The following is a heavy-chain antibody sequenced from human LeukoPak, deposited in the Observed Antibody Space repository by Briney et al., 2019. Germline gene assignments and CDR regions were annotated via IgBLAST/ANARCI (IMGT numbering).Heavy chain of an antibody. D-gene: IGHD3-10*01. Sequence: PGRTLRLSCAAAGFTFSSYGMSWVRQAPGKGLEWVSGISGSGGSTYYADSVKGRFTISRDNSKNTLYLQMNSRRAEDTAVYYCAKGSGSYYSVYYYYYMDVWGKGTTVTVSS. CDR2: ISGSGGST. CDR1: GFTFSSYG. CDR3: AKGSGSYYSVYYYYYMDV. J-gene: IGHJ6*03. V-gene: IGHV3-23*01.